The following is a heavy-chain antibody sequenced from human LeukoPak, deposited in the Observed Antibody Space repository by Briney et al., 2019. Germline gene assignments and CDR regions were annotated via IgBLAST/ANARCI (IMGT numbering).Heavy chain of an antibody. D-gene: IGHD6-13*01. CDR2: IYYSGST. V-gene: IGHV4-59*08. CDR3: ARLRTAAAVNYFDY. Sequence: SGTLSLTCTVSGGSISSDYWSWSRQPPGKGLEWIGYIYYSGSTNYNTYLKRRVTISVDTSKNQFSLKLSSVTAADTAVYYCARLRTAAAVNYFDYWGQGTLVTVSS. J-gene: IGHJ4*02. CDR1: GGSISSDY.